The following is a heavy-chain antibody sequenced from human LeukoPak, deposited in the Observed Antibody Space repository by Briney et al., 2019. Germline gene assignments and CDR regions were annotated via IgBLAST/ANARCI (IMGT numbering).Heavy chain of an antibody. CDR2: IYYGGST. J-gene: IGHJ4*02. V-gene: IGHV4-31*03. CDR3: ARARVNYGDYLDSGVFDY. Sequence: SQTLSLTCTVSGGSISSGGYYWSWIRQHPGQGLVWIGYIYYGGSTYYNPSLKSRVTISVDTSKNQFSLKLSSVTAADTAVYYCARARVNYGDYLDSGVFDYWGQGTLVTVSS. CDR1: GGSISSGGYY. D-gene: IGHD4-17*01.